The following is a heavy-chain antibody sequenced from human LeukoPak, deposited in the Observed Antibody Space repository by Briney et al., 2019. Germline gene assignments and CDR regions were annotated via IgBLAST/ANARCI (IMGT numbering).Heavy chain of an antibody. CDR2: MTGSGHRI. D-gene: IGHD6-19*01. CDR3: ARDPGLYSNGWEYYFDS. J-gene: IGHJ4*02. V-gene: IGHV3-11*01. CDR1: GSTFRDYY. Sequence: GGSLRLSCAASGSTFRDYYMSWIRQAPGKGPEWVAYMTGSGHRIYYADSVKGRFTISRDNTQNSLYLQMNSLRAEDTAVYYCARDPGLYSNGWEYYFDSWGQGTLVTVSS.